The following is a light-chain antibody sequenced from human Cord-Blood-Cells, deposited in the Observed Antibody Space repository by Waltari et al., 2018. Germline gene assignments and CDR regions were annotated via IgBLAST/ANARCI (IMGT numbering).Light chain of an antibody. CDR2: EGS. V-gene: IGLV2-23*01. Sequence: QSALTQPASVSGSPGQSITISCTGTSRDVGGLNLVPWYQQHPGKAPKLMIYEGSKRPSGVSNRFSGSKSGNTASLTISGLQAEDEADYYCCSYAGSSWVFGGGTKLTVL. CDR3: CSYAGSSWV. J-gene: IGLJ3*02. CDR1: SRDVGGLNL.